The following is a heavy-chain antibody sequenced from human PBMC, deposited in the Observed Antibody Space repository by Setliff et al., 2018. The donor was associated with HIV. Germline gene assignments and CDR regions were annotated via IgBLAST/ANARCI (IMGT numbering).Heavy chain of an antibody. Sequence: GGSLRLSCAASGFSLSNYGMHWVRQAPGKGLEWVAAISYEGRNIYYADSVKGRFTISRDNSKNTLYLQMNSLRAEDTAVYYCAKASSRYGPFDYWGQGTLVTVSS. CDR1: GFSLSNYG. CDR3: AKASSRYGPFDY. CDR2: ISYEGRNI. V-gene: IGHV3-30*02. J-gene: IGHJ4*02. D-gene: IGHD2-2*01.